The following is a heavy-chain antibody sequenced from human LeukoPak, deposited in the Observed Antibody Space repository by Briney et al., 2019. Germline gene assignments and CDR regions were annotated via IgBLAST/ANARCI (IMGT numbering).Heavy chain of an antibody. V-gene: IGHV4-31*03. CDR1: GGSISSGGYY. J-gene: IGHJ4*02. Sequence: SETLSLTCTVSGGSISSGGYYWSWIRQHPGKGLEWIGYIYYSGSTYYNPSLKSRVTISVDTSKNQFSLKLSSVTAADTAVYYCARHEDYYGSSHFDYWGQGTLVTVSS. D-gene: IGHD3-10*01. CDR2: IYYSGST. CDR3: ARHEDYYGSSHFDY.